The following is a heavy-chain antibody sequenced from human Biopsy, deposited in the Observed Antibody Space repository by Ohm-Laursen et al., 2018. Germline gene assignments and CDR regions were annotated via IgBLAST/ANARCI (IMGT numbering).Heavy chain of an antibody. D-gene: IGHD2-8*02. CDR2: INHSGHT. CDR1: GGSFSGYY. J-gene: IGHJ6*02. CDR3: ARDRIAYCTATSCDNFGLDV. V-gene: IGHV4-34*01. Sequence: TLSLTCAVYGGSFSGYYWSWIRQPPGKGPEWIGYINHSGHTNYNPSLKSRLTMSVDTSKNQFSLKLTSVTAADTAVYYCARDRIAYCTATSCDNFGLDVWGQGTTVTVSS.